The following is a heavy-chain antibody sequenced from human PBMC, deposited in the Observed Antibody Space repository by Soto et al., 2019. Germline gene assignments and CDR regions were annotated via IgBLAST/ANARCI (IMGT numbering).Heavy chain of an antibody. D-gene: IGHD1-7*01. CDR3: ARDWNYDY. Sequence: SETLSLTCTVSVGSISSGGYYWSWIRQHPGKGLEWIGYIYYSGSTYYNPSLKSRVTISVDTSKNQFSLYLQMNSLRAEDTAVYYCARDWNYDYWGQGTLVTVSS. CDR1: VGSISSGGYY. CDR2: IYYSGST. V-gene: IGHV4-31*03. J-gene: IGHJ4*02.